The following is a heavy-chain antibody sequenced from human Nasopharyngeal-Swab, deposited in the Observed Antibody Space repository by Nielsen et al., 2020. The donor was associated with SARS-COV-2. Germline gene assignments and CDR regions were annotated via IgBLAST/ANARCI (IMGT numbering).Heavy chain of an antibody. Sequence: SMKVSCKASGDTFSHYPISWVRQAPGQGLEWMGRIVPIVDVANYAQKFQGRVTITADRVTTTAYMELSSLRSEDTAVYYCATAKRHRRWMATHDYWGQGTLVTVSS. CDR2: IVPIVDVA. V-gene: IGHV1-69*02. CDR3: ATAKRHRRWMATHDY. J-gene: IGHJ4*02. D-gene: IGHD5-24*01. CDR1: GDTFSHYP.